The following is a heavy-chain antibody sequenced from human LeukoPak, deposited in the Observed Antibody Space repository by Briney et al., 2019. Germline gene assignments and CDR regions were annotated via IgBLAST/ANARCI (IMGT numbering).Heavy chain of an antibody. J-gene: IGHJ6*03. V-gene: IGHV6-1*01. CDR3: ARGVGGSGWYGYYYYYMDV. Sequence: SQTLSLTCAISGDSVSSNSAAWNWIRPSPSRGLEWLGRTYYRSKWYSDYAVSVKSRITINPDTSKNQFSLQLNSVTPEDTAVYYCARGVGGSGWYGYYYYYMDVWGKGTTVTISS. CDR2: TYYRSKWYS. CDR1: GDSVSSNSAA. D-gene: IGHD6-19*01.